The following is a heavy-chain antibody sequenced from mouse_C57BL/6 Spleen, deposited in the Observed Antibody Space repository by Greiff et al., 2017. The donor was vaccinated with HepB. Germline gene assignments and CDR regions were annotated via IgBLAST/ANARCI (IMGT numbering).Heavy chain of an antibody. D-gene: IGHD1-1*01. J-gene: IGHJ2*01. V-gene: IGHV1-76*01. CDR3: TIKDYGSSSYFDY. CDR1: GYTFTDYY. Sequence: QVQLQQSGAELVRPGASVKLSCKASGYTFTDYYIHWVKQRPGQGLEWIARIYPGSGNTYYNEKFKGKATLTVEKSSSTAYMQLSSLTSEDSAVYFCTIKDYGSSSYFDYWGQGTTLTVSS. CDR2: IYPGSGNT.